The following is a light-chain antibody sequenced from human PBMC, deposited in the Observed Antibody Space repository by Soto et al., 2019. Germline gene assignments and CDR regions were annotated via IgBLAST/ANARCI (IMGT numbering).Light chain of an antibody. V-gene: IGKV3-20*01. CDR2: GAS. Sequence: EIVLTQSPGTLSLSPGERATLSCRASQSISSGYLARYQQKPGQAPRLLIYGASSRATGIPDRFSGSGSETDFTLTISRLEPEDFAVYYCQRYGTSLTWTFGQGTKV. CDR3: QRYGTSLTWT. J-gene: IGKJ1*01. CDR1: QSISSGY.